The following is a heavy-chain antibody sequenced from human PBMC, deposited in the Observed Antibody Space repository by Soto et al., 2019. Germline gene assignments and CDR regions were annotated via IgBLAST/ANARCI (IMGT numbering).Heavy chain of an antibody. Sequence: PSETLSLTCAVYGGSFTGYYWTWIRHTPGKGLEWIGEINYRGSSYYNPSLESRISMAVDTSKNQFSLKLRSVTAADTAVYFCVRGQPHRITIFEVVIRSYDYGMDVWGQGTTVTVS. CDR3: VRGQPHRITIFEVVIRSYDYGMDV. CDR1: GGSFTGYY. J-gene: IGHJ6*02. D-gene: IGHD3-3*02. V-gene: IGHV4-34*01. CDR2: INYRGSS.